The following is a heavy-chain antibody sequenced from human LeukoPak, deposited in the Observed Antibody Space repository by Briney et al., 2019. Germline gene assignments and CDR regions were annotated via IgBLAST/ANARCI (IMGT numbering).Heavy chain of an antibody. Sequence: ASVKVSCKASGGTFSSYAISWVRQAPGQGLEWMGGIIPIFGTANYAQKFQGRVTITADESTSTAYMELSSLRSEETAVYYCARDRDSSRPYEYYFDYWGQGTLVTVSS. V-gene: IGHV1-69*13. J-gene: IGHJ4*02. CDR3: ARDRDSSRPYEYYFDY. CDR2: IIPIFGTA. D-gene: IGHD6-13*01. CDR1: GGTFSSYA.